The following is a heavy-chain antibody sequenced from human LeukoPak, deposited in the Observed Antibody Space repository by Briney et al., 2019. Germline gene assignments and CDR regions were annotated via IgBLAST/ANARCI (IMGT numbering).Heavy chain of an antibody. V-gene: IGHV3-23*01. Sequence: GGSLRLSCAASGFTFSTYAMTWVRQAPGKGLEWVSLISGTGGSTYYADSVKGRFTISRDNAKNSLYLQMNSLRAEDTAVYYCARDVFDSSGYYSYFDYWGQGTLVTVSS. CDR3: ARDVFDSSGYYSYFDY. CDR2: ISGTGGST. D-gene: IGHD3-22*01. CDR1: GFTFSTYA. J-gene: IGHJ4*02.